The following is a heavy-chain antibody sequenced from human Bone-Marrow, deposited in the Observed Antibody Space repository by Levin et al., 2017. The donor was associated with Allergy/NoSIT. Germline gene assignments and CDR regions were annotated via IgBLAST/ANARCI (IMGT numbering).Heavy chain of an antibody. Sequence: PGESLKISCAASAFTFNTYSMTWVRQAPGKGLEWVSYIDSGSSTIYYADSVKGRFTISRDNAKNSLFLQMNSLRAEDTAIYYCARVPAATFYYYYMDVWGKGTTVTVSS. D-gene: IGHD2-2*01. V-gene: IGHV3-48*01. CDR3: ARVPAATFYYYYMDV. J-gene: IGHJ6*03. CDR2: IDSGSSTI. CDR1: AFTFNTYS.